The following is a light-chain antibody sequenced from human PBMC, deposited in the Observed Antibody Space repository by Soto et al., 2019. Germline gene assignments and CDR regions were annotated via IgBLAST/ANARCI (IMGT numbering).Light chain of an antibody. J-gene: IGKJ4*01. V-gene: IGKV1-39*01. CDR2: AAS. CDR3: QQSYSTPQT. CDR1: QSISSH. Sequence: DIQMTQSPSSLSASVGDRVTITCRASQSISSHLNWYQQKPGKAPKLLIYAASSLQSGVPSRFSGSGSGTDFTLTISSLQPEDFATYYCQQSYSTPQTFGGGTKVDIK.